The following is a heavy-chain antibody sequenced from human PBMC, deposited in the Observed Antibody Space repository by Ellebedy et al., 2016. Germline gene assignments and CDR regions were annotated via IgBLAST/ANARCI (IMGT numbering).Heavy chain of an antibody. J-gene: IGHJ4*02. D-gene: IGHD6-19*01. CDR3: GRGDNSGWLLFDS. CDR1: GGSISSGGYY. CDR2: IHYSGST. Sequence: SETLSLTCTVSGGSISSGGYYWSWIRQPPGQGLEWIGYIHYSGSTNYNPSLKSRVTLSVDTSKNQFSLKLSSVTAADTAVYYCGRGDNSGWLLFDSWGQGTLVTVSS. V-gene: IGHV4-61*08.